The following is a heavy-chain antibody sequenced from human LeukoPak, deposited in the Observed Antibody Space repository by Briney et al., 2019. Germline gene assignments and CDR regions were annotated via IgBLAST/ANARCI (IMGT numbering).Heavy chain of an antibody. V-gene: IGHV3-30*04. CDR3: ARDLQDIVVVVAAIFGAFDI. D-gene: IGHD2-15*01. Sequence: GGSLRLSCAASGFTFSSYAMHWVRQAPGKGLEWVAVISYDGSNKYYADSVKGRFTISRDKSKNTLYLQMNSLRAEDTAVYYCARDLQDIVVVVAAIFGAFDIWGQGTMVTVSS. CDR2: ISYDGSNK. CDR1: GFTFSSYA. J-gene: IGHJ3*02.